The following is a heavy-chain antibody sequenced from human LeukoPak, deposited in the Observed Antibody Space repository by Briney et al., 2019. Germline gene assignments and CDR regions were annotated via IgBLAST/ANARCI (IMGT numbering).Heavy chain of an antibody. J-gene: IGHJ4*02. Sequence: GGSLRLSCAASGFTFSSYSMNWVRQAPGKGLEWVSYISSSSSTIYYADSVKGRFTISRDNAKNSLYLQMNSLRAEDTAVYYCARDYYYDSSGYYYEPIDYWGQGTLVTVSS. CDR2: ISSSSSTI. CDR1: GFTFSSYS. V-gene: IGHV3-48*01. D-gene: IGHD3-22*01. CDR3: ARDYYYDSSGYYYEPIDY.